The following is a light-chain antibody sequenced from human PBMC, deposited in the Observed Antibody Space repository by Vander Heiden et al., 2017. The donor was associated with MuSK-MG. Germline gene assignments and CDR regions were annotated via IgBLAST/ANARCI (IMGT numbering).Light chain of an antibody. J-gene: IGKJ2*01. CDR2: KSS. CDR3: QQYNSYSYT. CDR1: QSISSW. Sequence: DIQMTQSPSTLSASVGDRVTINCRASQSISSWLAWYQQKPGKAPKLLIYKSSSLESGVPSRFTGSGSGTEFTLTISSLHPDDFATYYCQQYNSYSYTFGQGTKLEIK. V-gene: IGKV1-5*03.